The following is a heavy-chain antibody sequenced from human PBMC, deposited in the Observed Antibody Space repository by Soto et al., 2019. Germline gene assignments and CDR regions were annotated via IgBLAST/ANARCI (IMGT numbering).Heavy chain of an antibody. D-gene: IGHD6-13*01. CDR3: AREGSRQQLATYYYLDY. Sequence: WETLSLTCAVYGGSFSGYYWSWIRQPPGKGLEWIGGISHSGSTNCNPSLERRVTVSVDTSKHQSSLKLSSVTAADTAVYYCAREGSRQQLATYYYLDYWGQGTLVTVSA. CDR1: GGSFSGYY. CDR2: ISHSGST. V-gene: IGHV4-34*01. J-gene: IGHJ4*02.